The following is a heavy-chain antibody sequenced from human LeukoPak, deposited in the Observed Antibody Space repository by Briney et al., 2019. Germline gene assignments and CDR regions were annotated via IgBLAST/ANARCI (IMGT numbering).Heavy chain of an antibody. Sequence: GGSLRLSCAASGFTFSSYWMHWVRQAPGKGLVWVSRINSDGSSTSYADSVKGRFTISRDNAKSSLYLQMNTLRAEDTAVYYCARAGHVITMIVVLDAFDIWGQGTMVTVSS. CDR2: INSDGSST. CDR1: GFTFSSYW. CDR3: ARAGHVITMIVVLDAFDI. D-gene: IGHD3-22*01. V-gene: IGHV3-74*01. J-gene: IGHJ3*02.